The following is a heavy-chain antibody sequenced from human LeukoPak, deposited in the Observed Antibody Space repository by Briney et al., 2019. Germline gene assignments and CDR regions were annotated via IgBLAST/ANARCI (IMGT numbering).Heavy chain of an antibody. CDR2: ISGSGGST. J-gene: IGHJ6*04. Sequence: GGSLRLSCAASGFTFSSYAMSWVRQAPGKGLEWVSAISGSGGSTYYADSVKGRFTISRDNSKNTLYLQMNSLRAEDTAVYYCAKEGFCSSTGFFFSYYYYGGAFGGKGTTAPFPS. V-gene: IGHV3-23*01. CDR1: GFTFSSYA. CDR3: AKEGFCSSTGFFFSYYYYGGAF. D-gene: IGHD2-2*01.